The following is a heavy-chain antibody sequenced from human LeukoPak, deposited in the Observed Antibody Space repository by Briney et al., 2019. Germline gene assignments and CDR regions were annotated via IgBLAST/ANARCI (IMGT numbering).Heavy chain of an antibody. V-gene: IGHV1-69*04. CDR2: IIPILGIA. D-gene: IGHD2-21*02. Sequence: SVKVSCKASGGTFSSYAISWVRQAPGQGLEWMGRIIPILGIANYAQKFQGRVTITADKSTSTAYMELSSLRSEDTAVYYCARANCGGDCQRNYYYYGMDVWGQGTTVTVSS. J-gene: IGHJ6*02. CDR3: ARANCGGDCQRNYYYYGMDV. CDR1: GGTFSSYA.